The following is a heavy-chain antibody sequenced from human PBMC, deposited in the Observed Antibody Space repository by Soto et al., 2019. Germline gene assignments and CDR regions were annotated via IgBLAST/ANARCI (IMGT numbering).Heavy chain of an antibody. CDR1: GGSISSGDYY. J-gene: IGHJ4*02. D-gene: IGHD2-21*01. Sequence: SETLSLTCTVSGGSISSGDYYWNWIRQHPGKGLEWIGYIYHRGSTKYNPSLKNRVTISVDTSKNQISLKLSSLSAADTAVYYCARAGSVGHPVVPDYWCQGTLVTVSS. CDR2: IYHRGST. V-gene: IGHV4-31*03. CDR3: ARAGSVGHPVVPDY.